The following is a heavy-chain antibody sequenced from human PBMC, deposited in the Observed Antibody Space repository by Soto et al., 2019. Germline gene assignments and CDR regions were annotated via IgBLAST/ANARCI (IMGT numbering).Heavy chain of an antibody. Sequence: QITLKEAGPTLVKPTQTLTLTCSFSGFSLITSGVGVGWIRQPPGKALEWLALIYWDDDKGYSTSLKSRLTITKDTSKNQVVLKIANMDPADTATYYCAHTMAPRIFDYWGQGTLVTVSS. CDR3: AHTMAPRIFDY. J-gene: IGHJ4*02. V-gene: IGHV2-5*02. CDR1: GFSLITSGVG. CDR2: IYWDDDK.